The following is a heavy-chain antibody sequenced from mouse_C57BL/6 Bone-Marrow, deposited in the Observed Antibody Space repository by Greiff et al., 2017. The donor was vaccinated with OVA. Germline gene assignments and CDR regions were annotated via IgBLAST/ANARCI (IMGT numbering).Heavy chain of an antibody. CDR1: GFNIKDDY. V-gene: IGHV14-4*01. Sequence: VHVKQSGAELVRPGASVKLSCTASGFNIKDDYMHWVKQRPEQGLEWIGWIDPENGDTEYASKFQGKATITADTSSNTAYLQLSSLTSEDTAVYYCTTYDYDGDYWGQGTTLTVSS. D-gene: IGHD2-4*01. CDR2: IDPENGDT. CDR3: TTYDYDGDY. J-gene: IGHJ2*01.